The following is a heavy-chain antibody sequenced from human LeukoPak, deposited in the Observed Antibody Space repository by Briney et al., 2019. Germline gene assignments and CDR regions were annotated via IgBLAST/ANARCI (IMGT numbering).Heavy chain of an antibody. CDR1: GFTFSSYG. V-gene: IGHV3-21*01. CDR3: ARDTGYSSGWSSKNDAFDI. J-gene: IGHJ3*02. CDR2: ISSSSSYI. D-gene: IGHD6-19*01. Sequence: GGSLRLSCAASGFTFSSYGMSWVRQAPGKGLEWVSSISSSSSYIYYADSVKGRFTISRDNAKNSLYLQMSSLRAEDTAVYYCARDTGYSSGWSSKNDAFDIWGQGTMVTVSS.